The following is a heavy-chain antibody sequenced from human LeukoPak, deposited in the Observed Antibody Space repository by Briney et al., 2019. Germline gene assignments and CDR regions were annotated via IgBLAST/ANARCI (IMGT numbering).Heavy chain of an antibody. CDR2: IWYDGSNK. CDR1: RFTFRNYG. J-gene: IGHJ4*02. V-gene: IGHV3-33*01. CDR3: ARDREGWTDRGYFDF. D-gene: IGHD1-1*01. Sequence: GGSLRLSCAASRFTFRNYGMHWVRQAPGKGLEWVAVIWYDGSNKYYADSVKGRFTISRDNSKNMLYLQMNSLRAEDTAMYYCARDREGWTDRGYFDFWGRGTVVTGAS.